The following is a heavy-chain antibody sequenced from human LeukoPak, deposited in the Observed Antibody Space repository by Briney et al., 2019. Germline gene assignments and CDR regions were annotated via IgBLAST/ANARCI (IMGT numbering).Heavy chain of an antibody. J-gene: IGHJ4*02. Sequence: PSETLSLTCAVSGYSISSGYYWGWIRQPPGKGLEWIGSIYHSGSTYYNPSLKSRVTISVDTSKNQFSLKLSSVTAADTAVYYCARITTGSLAGLGELLYGSNFDYWGQGTLVTVSS. V-gene: IGHV4-38-2*01. CDR1: GYSISSGYY. CDR2: IYHSGST. D-gene: IGHD3-10*01. CDR3: ARITTGSLAGLGELLYGSNFDY.